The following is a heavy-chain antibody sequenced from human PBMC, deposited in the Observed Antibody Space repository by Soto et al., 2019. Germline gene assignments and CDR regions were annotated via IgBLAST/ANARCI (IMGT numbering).Heavy chain of an antibody. Sequence: KQSQTLSLTCAISGDSVSSNSAAWNWIRQSPSRGLEWLGRTYYRAKWYNDYAESVKSRITINPDTSRNQFSRNLTSVTPEDTAVYYCAREPGITGTTWYYYGMDVWGQGTTVTVSS. D-gene: IGHD1-20*01. V-gene: IGHV6-1*01. CDR3: AREPGITGTTWYYYGMDV. CDR2: TYYRAKWYN. CDR1: GDSVSSNSAA. J-gene: IGHJ6*02.